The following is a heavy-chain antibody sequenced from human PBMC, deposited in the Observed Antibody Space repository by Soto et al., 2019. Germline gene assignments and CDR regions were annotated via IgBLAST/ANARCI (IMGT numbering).Heavy chain of an antibody. J-gene: IGHJ6*02. CDR3: AKPYGGNSITSFAYYYGMDV. Sequence: PGGSLRLSCAASGFTFSSYAMSWVRQAPGKGLEWVSAISGSGGSTYYADSVKGRFTISRDNSKNTLYLQMNSLRAEDTAVYYCAKPYGGNSITSFAYYYGMDVWGQGTTVTVSS. CDR1: GFTFSSYA. D-gene: IGHD4-17*01. CDR2: ISGSGGST. V-gene: IGHV3-23*01.